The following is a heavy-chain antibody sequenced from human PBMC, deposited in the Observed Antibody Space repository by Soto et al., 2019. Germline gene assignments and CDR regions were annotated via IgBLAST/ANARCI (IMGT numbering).Heavy chain of an antibody. D-gene: IGHD2-15*01. J-gene: IGHJ4*02. CDR3: ARDGRGYCGCGSCYPLYYFDS. V-gene: IGHV3-33*01. Sequence: QVQLVESGGGVVQPGRSLRLSCAASGFTFSSYGMHWVRQAPGKGLEWVAVIWYDGGNKYYADSVKGRFTISRDNSKNTLYLQMTSLRAEDTAVYYCARDGRGYCGCGSCYPLYYFDSWGQGTLVTVSS. CDR1: GFTFSSYG. CDR2: IWYDGGNK.